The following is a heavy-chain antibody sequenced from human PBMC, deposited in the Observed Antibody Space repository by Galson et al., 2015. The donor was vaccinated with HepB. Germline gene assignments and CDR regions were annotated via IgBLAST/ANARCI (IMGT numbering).Heavy chain of an antibody. Sequence: SLRLSCAASGFTFSSYGMHWVRQAPGKGLEWVAFISYDGSNKYYADSVKGRFTISRDNSKNTLFLQMNSLRAEDTAMYYCAKDLGCSNSSCFGSRRAYHYYGMDVWGQGTTVTVSS. CDR2: ISYDGSNK. CDR3: AKDLGCSNSSCFGSRRAYHYYGMDV. V-gene: IGHV3-30*18. J-gene: IGHJ6*02. D-gene: IGHD2-2*01. CDR1: GFTFSSYG.